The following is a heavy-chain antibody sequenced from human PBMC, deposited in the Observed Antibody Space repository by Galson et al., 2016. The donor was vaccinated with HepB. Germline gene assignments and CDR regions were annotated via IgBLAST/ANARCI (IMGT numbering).Heavy chain of an antibody. CDR1: GYTFTDHF. CDR3: ARDHLVSTTGLVGNAFDF. J-gene: IGHJ3*01. V-gene: IGHV1-2*04. Sequence: SVKVSCKASGYTFTDHFLHWVRQAPGQGLEWIGWINPHSGGTNYPRKFQGWVSITADSSTDTAYLELSSLKTDDTAIYCCARDHLVSTTGLVGNAFDFWGQGTMVAVSS. D-gene: IGHD5/OR15-5a*01. CDR2: INPHSGGT.